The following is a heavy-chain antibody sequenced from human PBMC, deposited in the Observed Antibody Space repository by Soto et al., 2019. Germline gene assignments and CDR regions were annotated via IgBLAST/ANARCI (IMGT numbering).Heavy chain of an antibody. CDR1: GYTFSSYG. CDR2: ISAYSGVT. J-gene: IGHJ4*02. CDR3: ARIITRRFDY. Sequence: ASVKVSCKSSGYTFSSYGVSWVRQAPGQGLEWLGWISAYSGVTNFAQKFQGRVTLTTDTPTSTVYMEMRSLTSDDTAVYYCARIITRRFDYWGQGTLVTVSS. D-gene: IGHD3-22*01. V-gene: IGHV1-18*01.